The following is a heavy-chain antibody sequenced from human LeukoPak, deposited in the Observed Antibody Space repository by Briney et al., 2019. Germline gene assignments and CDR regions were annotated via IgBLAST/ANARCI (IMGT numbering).Heavy chain of an antibody. CDR2: INPSGGST. J-gene: IGHJ5*02. CDR1: GYTFTSYY. V-gene: IGHV1-46*01. D-gene: IGHD2-2*01. CDR3: ARVQASGDIVVVPAGFDP. Sequence: ASVKVSCKATGYTFTSYYMHWVRQAPGQGLEWMGIINPSGGSTSYAQKFQGRVTMTRDTSTSTVYMELSSLRSEDTAVYYCARVQASGDIVVVPAGFDPWGQGTLVTVSS.